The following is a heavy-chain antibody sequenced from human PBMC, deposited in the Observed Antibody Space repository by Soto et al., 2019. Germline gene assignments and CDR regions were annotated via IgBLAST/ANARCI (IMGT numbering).Heavy chain of an antibody. Sequence: SETLSLTGPVSGGSISNRIYCWGWIRQPPGKGLEWIGSIYYSGSTYYNPSLKSRVTISVDTSKNQFSLKLSSVTAADTAVYYCARQDYGADFDYWGQGTLVTVSS. CDR2: IYYSGST. CDR1: GGSISNRIYC. CDR3: ARQDYGADFDY. D-gene: IGHD4-17*01. J-gene: IGHJ4*02. V-gene: IGHV4-39*01.